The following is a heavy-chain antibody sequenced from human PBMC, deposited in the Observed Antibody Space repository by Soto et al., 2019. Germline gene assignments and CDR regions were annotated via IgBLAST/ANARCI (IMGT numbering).Heavy chain of an antibody. CDR1: GGSFSGYC. J-gene: IGHJ3*02. CDR3: AESYSGYDSSATAFDI. CDR2: INHSGST. Sequence: SETLSLTCAVYGGSFSGYCWSWIRQPPGKGLEWIGEINHSGSTNYNPSLKSRVTISVDTSKNQFSLKLSSVTAADTAVYYCAESYSGYDSSATAFDIWGQGTMVTVSS. D-gene: IGHD5-12*01. V-gene: IGHV4-34*01.